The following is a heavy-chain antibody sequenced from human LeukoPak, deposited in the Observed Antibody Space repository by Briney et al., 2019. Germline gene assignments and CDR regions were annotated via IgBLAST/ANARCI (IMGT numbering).Heavy chain of an antibody. D-gene: IGHD6-19*01. CDR2: IIPILGIA. Sequence: ASVKVSCKASGGTFSSYAISWVRQAPGQGLEWMGRIIPILGIANYAQKFQGRATITADKSTSTAYMELSSLRSEDTAVYYCARGYSSGWYAYWGQGTLVTVSS. CDR3: ARGYSSGWYAY. V-gene: IGHV1-69*04. J-gene: IGHJ4*02. CDR1: GGTFSSYA.